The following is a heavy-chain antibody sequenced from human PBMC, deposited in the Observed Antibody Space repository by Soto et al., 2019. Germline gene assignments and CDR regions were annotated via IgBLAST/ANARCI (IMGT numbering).Heavy chain of an antibody. J-gene: IGHJ6*02. V-gene: IGHV3-21*01. D-gene: IGHD2-2*01. CDR2: ISTTSSYI. CDR3: AREKTGYCSSTSCYLHGMDV. Sequence: PGGSLRLSCAASRFTFSDYSMNWVRQAPGKGLEWVSSISTTSSYIYYADSVKGRFTISRDNAKNSLYLLLNSLRAEDTAVYYCAREKTGYCSSTSCYLHGMDVWGQGTTVTVSS. CDR1: RFTFSDYS.